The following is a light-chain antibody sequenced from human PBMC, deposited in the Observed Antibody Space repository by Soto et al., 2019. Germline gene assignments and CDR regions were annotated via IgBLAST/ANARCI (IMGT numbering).Light chain of an antibody. CDR1: QSVSSY. Sequence: EIVLTQSPATLSLSPGERATLSCRASQSVSSYLAWYQQKPGQAPRLLIYDASNRATGIPARCSGSGSGTDFTLTISSLDPEDFAVYYCQQRSNWQRLTFGGGTKVEIK. CDR2: DAS. V-gene: IGKV3-11*01. CDR3: QQRSNWQRLT. J-gene: IGKJ4*01.